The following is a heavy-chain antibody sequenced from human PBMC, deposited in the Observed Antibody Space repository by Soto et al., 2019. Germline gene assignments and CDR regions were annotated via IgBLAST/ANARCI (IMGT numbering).Heavy chain of an antibody. CDR3: ARPNESPNLNYGPLEH. J-gene: IGHJ5*02. CDR1: GFTFSDYY. Sequence: GGSLRLSCAASGFTFSDYYMSWIRQAPGKGLEWVSYISSSSSYTNYADSVKGRFTISRDNAKNSLYLQMNSLRAEDTAVYYCARPNESPNLNYGPLEHWGKGTLVTVSS. CDR2: ISSSSSYT. V-gene: IGHV3-11*06. D-gene: IGHD3-10*01.